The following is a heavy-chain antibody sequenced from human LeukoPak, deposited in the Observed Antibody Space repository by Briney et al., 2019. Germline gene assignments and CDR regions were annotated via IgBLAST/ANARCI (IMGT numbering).Heavy chain of an antibody. J-gene: IGHJ3*02. CDR3: ARVRSSGFGGAFDI. V-gene: IGHV3-20*01. CDR2: INWNGGST. D-gene: IGHD6-19*01. Sequence: PGGSLRLSCAASGFTFSSYGMSWVRQAPGKGLEWVSGINWNGGSTGYADSVKGRFTISRDNAKNSLYLQMNSLRAEDTALYHCARVRSSGFGGAFDIWGQGTMVTVSS. CDR1: GFTFSSYG.